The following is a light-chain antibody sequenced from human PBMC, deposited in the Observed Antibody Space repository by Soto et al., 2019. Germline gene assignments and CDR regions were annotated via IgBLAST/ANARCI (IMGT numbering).Light chain of an antibody. CDR3: QQYSWAPIT. CDR2: GAS. J-gene: IGKJ5*01. Sequence: EIVMTQSPGTLSLSPGERATFSCRASLTVTSSYLAWYQQKPGQAPRLLIYGASTRATGIPDRFSGSGAGTDFTLIISRLETEDFAVYYCQQYSWAPITFGQGTRLENK. CDR1: LTVTSSY. V-gene: IGKV3-20*01.